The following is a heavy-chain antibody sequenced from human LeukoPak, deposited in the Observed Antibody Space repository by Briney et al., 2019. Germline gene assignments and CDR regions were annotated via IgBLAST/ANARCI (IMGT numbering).Heavy chain of an antibody. J-gene: IGHJ4*02. CDR2: ISGSGGST. CDR3: ARGPSGYHNT. V-gene: IGHV3-23*01. CDR1: GFTFSSYA. D-gene: IGHD5-12*01. Sequence: TGGSLRLSCVASGFTFSSYAMSWVRQAPGKGLEWVSDISGSGGSTYYADSVKGRFTISRDNSKNTLYLQMNSLRAEDTAVYYCARGPSGYHNTGGQGTLVTVSS.